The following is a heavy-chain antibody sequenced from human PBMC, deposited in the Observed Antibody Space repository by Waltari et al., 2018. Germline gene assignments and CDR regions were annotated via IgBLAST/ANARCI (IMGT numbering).Heavy chain of an antibody. V-gene: IGHV3-21*01. J-gene: IGHJ4*02. Sequence: VRQAPGKGLERVSSISSSSSYIYYADTEKCRFTISRDNAKNSLYLQMNSLRAEDTAVYYCARDYGDSFDYWGQGTMVTVSS. CDR3: ARDYGDSFDY. CDR2: ISSSSSYI. D-gene: IGHD4-17*01.